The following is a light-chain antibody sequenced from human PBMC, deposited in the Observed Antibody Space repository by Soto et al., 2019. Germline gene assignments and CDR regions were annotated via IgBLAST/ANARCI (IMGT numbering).Light chain of an antibody. CDR1: SSDVGSYNL. V-gene: IGLV2-23*02. CDR3: CSYAGSIYV. Sequence: SALTQPASVSGSPGQSITISCTGTSSDVGSYNLVSWYQQHPGKAPKLMIYEVSKRPSGVSNRFSGSKSGNTASLTISGLQAEDEADYYCCSYAGSIYVFGTGTKVTVL. J-gene: IGLJ1*01. CDR2: EVS.